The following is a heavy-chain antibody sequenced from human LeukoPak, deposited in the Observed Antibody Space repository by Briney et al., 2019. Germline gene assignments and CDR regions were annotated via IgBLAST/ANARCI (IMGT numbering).Heavy chain of an antibody. CDR1: GFTFSSYA. CDR2: ISGSGGST. D-gene: IGHD5-18*01. J-gene: IGHJ5*02. Sequence: PGGSLRLSCAASGFTFSSYAMNWVRQAPGKGLEWVSGISGSGGSTYYADSVKGRFTISRDNSKNTLYLQMNSLRAEDTAVYYCAKDLSLSYGYYTSSSFDPWGQGTLVTVSS. V-gene: IGHV3-23*01. CDR3: AKDLSLSYGYYTSSSFDP.